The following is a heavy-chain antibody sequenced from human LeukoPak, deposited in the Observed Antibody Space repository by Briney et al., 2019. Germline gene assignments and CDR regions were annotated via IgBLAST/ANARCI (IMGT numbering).Heavy chain of an antibody. CDR1: GGTFSSYA. CDR3: ARDKFVNTRHNWFDP. CDR2: IIPIFGTA. Sequence: SVKVSCKASGGTFSSYAISWVRQAPGQGLEWMGGIIPIFGTANYAQKFQGRVTITADESTSTAYMELSSLRSEDTAVYYCARDKFVNTRHNWFDPWGQGTLVTVSS. V-gene: IGHV1-69*01. J-gene: IGHJ5*02. D-gene: IGHD6-6*01.